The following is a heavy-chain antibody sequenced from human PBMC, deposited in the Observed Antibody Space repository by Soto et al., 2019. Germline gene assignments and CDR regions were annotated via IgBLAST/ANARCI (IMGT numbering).Heavy chain of an antibody. V-gene: IGHV3-23*01. D-gene: IGHD6-19*01. CDR2: ISGSGGST. J-gene: IGHJ5*02. CDR3: AGTPYSSGWYEADP. CDR1: GFTFSSYA. Sequence: EVQLLESGGGLVQPGGSLRLSCAASGFTFSSYAMSWVRQAPGKGLEWVSAISGSGGSTYYADSVKGRLTISRDNSKNTLYLQMNSLRAEDTAVYYCAGTPYSSGWYEADPWGQGTLVTVSS.